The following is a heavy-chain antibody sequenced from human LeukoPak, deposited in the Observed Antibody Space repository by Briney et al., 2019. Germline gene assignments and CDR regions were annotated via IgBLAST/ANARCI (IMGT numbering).Heavy chain of an antibody. CDR2: IYSGGST. Sequence: PGGSPRLSCAASGITVSSNYMSWVCQAPGKGLEWVSVIYSGGSTYYADSVKGRFTISRDNSKNTLYLQMNSLRAEDTAVYYCARGSLLESPPFFDYWGQGTLVTVPS. V-gene: IGHV3-53*01. D-gene: IGHD3-3*01. CDR3: ARGSLLESPPFFDY. CDR1: GITVSSNY. J-gene: IGHJ4*02.